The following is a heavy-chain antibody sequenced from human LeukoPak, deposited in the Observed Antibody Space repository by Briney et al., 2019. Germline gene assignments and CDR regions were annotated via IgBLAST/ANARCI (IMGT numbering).Heavy chain of an antibody. V-gene: IGHV4-59*10. Sequence: SETLSLTCAVYGGSFSSYYWSWIRQPAGKGLEWIGRIYPSGTTNYNPSLKSRVTMSVDTSKNQFSLKLTSVTAADTAVYYCARVDRPWFHDYWGQGTLVTVSS. J-gene: IGHJ4*02. CDR2: IYPSGTT. CDR1: GGSFSSYY. D-gene: IGHD3-10*01. CDR3: ARVDRPWFHDY.